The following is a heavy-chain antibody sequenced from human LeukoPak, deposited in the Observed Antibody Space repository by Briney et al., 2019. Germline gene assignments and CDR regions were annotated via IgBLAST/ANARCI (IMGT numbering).Heavy chain of an antibody. J-gene: IGHJ6*02. CDR2: TYFRSKWYN. Sequence: SQTLSLTCAISGDSVSSNSATWTWIRQSPSRGLEWLGGTYFRSKWYNDSAESVKSRISINPDTSKNQFSLQLSSVTPEDTAVYYCARGLLVGHPYCAMDVWGQGTTVSVSS. V-gene: IGHV6-1*01. D-gene: IGHD2-8*02. CDR3: ARGLLVGHPYCAMDV. CDR1: GDSVSSNSAT.